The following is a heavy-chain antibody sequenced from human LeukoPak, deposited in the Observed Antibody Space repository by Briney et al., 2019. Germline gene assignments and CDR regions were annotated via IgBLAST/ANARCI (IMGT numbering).Heavy chain of an antibody. CDR1: GYTFTSYA. V-gene: IGHV7-4-1*02. D-gene: IGHD3-10*01. J-gene: IGHJ3*02. Sequence: GASVKVSCKASGYTFTSYAMNWVRQAPGQGLEWMGWINTNTGNPTYAQGFTGRFVFSLDTSVSTAYLQISSLKAEDTAVYYCARPHAGFGEGAFDIWGQGTMVTVSS. CDR3: ARPHAGFGEGAFDI. CDR2: INTNTGNP.